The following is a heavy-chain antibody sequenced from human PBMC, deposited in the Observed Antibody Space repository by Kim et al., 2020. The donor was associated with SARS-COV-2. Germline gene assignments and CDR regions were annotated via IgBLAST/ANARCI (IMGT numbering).Heavy chain of an antibody. CDR1: GGSINTYY. D-gene: IGHD2-2*01. CDR2: IYYTGST. J-gene: IGHJ4*02. Sequence: SETLSLTCSVSGGSINTYYWSWIRQPPGKGLEWIGFIYYTGSTNYNPSLKSRVTLSVDKSKNQISLSLNSVTAADTAVYYCARGASTVDYWGQGTLVTVSS. V-gene: IGHV4-59*13. CDR3: ARGASTVDY.